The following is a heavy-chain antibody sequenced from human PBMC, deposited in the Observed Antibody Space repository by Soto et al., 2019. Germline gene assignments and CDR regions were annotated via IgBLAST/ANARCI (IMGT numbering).Heavy chain of an antibody. Sequence: SLRLSCAASGFTFSSYSMNWVRQAPGKGLEWVSYISSSSSTIYYADSVKGRFTISRDNAKNSLYLQMNSLRAEDTAVYYCAKGGRQWLVTSDFNYWGQGALVTVSS. CDR1: GFTFSSYS. CDR2: ISSSSSTI. D-gene: IGHD6-19*01. CDR3: AKGGRQWLVTSDFNY. V-gene: IGHV3-48*01. J-gene: IGHJ4*02.